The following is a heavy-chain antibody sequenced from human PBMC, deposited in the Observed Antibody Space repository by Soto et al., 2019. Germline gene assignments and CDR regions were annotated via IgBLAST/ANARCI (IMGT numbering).Heavy chain of an antibody. J-gene: IGHJ6*02. CDR1: GGTFSNHA. V-gene: IGHV1-69*13. Sequence: SVKVSCKASGGTFSNHAISWVRQARGQGLEWVGGIIPIFPTADYAQRFQGRVTITADDSTTTVYMELSGLRSEDTAMYYCARDDATYCGGDCYRSFYYGMDLWGQGTTVPVSS. D-gene: IGHD2-21*02. CDR3: ARDDATYCGGDCYRSFYYGMDL. CDR2: IIPIFPTA.